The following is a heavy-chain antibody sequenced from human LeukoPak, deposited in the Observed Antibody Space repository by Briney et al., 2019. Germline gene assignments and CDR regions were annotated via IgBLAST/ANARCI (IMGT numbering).Heavy chain of an antibody. CDR3: ARDLYGDYGGGFDY. CDR2: IWYDGSNN. CDR1: FXXYG. V-gene: IGHV3-33*01. D-gene: IGHD4-17*01. J-gene: IGHJ4*02. Sequence: FXXYGMHWVRQXXXXGLEWVAVIWYDGSNNYFADSVKGRFTISRDNSKNTLYLQMNSLRCEDTAVYYCARDLYGDYGGGFDYWGQGTLVTVSS.